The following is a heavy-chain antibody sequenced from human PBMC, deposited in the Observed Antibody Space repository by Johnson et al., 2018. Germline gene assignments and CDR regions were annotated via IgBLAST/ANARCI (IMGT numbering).Heavy chain of an antibody. D-gene: IGHD3-22*01. V-gene: IGHV3-66*02. J-gene: IGHJ6*03. CDR3: ARYRWYYDDGLNGDDYYTDMDV. CDR1: GFTVRNTY. CDR2: IYSGGTT. Sequence: EVQLVESGGNFVQPGGSLRLSCAVSGFTVRNTYMTWVRQAPGKGLECVSVIYSGGTTYYADSVKGRFTISRDNSKNTVYLQMNSLRIEDTDVYYCARYRWYYDDGLNGDDYYTDMDVGGTGTKVSVSS.